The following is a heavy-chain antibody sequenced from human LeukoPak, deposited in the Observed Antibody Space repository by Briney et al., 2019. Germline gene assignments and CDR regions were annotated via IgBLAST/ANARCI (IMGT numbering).Heavy chain of an antibody. Sequence: GASVKVSCKASGGTFSSYAISWVRQAPGQGLEWMGRIIPILGIANYAQKFQGRVTITADKSTSTAYMELSSLRSEDTAVYYCARGGRADDAFDIWGQGTMVTVSS. CDR2: IIPILGIA. V-gene: IGHV1-69*04. CDR3: ARGGRADDAFDI. D-gene: IGHD6-13*01. CDR1: GGTFSSYA. J-gene: IGHJ3*02.